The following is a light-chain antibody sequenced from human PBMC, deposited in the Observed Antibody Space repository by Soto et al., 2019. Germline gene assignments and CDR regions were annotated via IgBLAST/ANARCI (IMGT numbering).Light chain of an antibody. CDR3: QQRSNWLPLT. V-gene: IGKV3-11*01. Sequence: IVLTQSPDTLSLSPGERATLSCRASQSVSSYLAWYQQKPGQAPRLLIYDASNRATGIPARFSGSGSGTDFTLTISSLEPEDFAVYYCQQRSNWLPLTFGGGTKVDIK. CDR1: QSVSSY. J-gene: IGKJ4*01. CDR2: DAS.